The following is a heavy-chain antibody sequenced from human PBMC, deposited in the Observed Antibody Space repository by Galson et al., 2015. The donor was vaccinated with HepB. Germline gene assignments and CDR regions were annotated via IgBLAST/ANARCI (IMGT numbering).Heavy chain of an antibody. CDR2: ISTSSSYI. V-gene: IGHV3-21*01. D-gene: IGHD5-24*01. CDR1: GFAFSSYS. Sequence: SLRLSCAASGFAFSSYSMNWVRQAPGKGLEWVSSISTSSSYIYYADSVKGRFTISRDSAKNSLYLQMSSLRAEDTAVYYCARDRGAVEMATITHFDYWGQGTLVTVSS. J-gene: IGHJ4*02. CDR3: ARDRGAVEMATITHFDY.